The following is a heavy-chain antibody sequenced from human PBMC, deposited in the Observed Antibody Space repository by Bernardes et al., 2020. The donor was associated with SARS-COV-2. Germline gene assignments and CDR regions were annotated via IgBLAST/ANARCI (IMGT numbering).Heavy chain of an antibody. CDR2: IYYSGST. CDR1: GGSISSSSYY. Sequence: SETLSLTCTVSGGSISSSSYYWGWIRQPPGKGLEWIGSIYYSGSTYYNPSLKSRVTISVDTSKNQFSLKLSSVTAADTAVYYCARRSSGAGGRYYFDYWGQGTLVTVSS. J-gene: IGHJ4*02. CDR3: ARRSSGAGGRYYFDY. V-gene: IGHV4-39*01. D-gene: IGHD2-15*01.